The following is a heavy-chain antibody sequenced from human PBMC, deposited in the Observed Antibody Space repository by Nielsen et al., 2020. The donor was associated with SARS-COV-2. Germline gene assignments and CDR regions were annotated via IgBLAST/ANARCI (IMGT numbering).Heavy chain of an antibody. CDR1: GFTFADYG. Sequence: GGSLRLSCAASGFTFADYGMSWVRQAPGKGLEWVSGINWNGGSTGYADSVKGRFTVSRDNAKNSLYLQMNSLRAEDTAVYYCARVDRDYYHSSGPFDYWGQGALVTVSS. J-gene: IGHJ4*02. CDR2: INWNGGST. CDR3: ARVDRDYYHSSGPFDY. V-gene: IGHV3-20*04. D-gene: IGHD3-22*01.